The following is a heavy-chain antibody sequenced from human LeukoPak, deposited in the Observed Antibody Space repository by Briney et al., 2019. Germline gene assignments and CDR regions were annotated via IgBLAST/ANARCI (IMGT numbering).Heavy chain of an antibody. V-gene: IGHV4-34*01. CDR2: INHSGST. Sequence: SETLSLTCAVYGGSFSSYYWSWIRQPPGKGLEWIGEINHSGSTNYNPSLKSRVTISVDTSKNQFSLELSSVTAADTAVYYCARGPYYDFWSGYYWGAFDYWGQGTLVTVSS. CDR3: ARGPYYDFWSGYYWGAFDY. CDR1: GGSFSSYY. J-gene: IGHJ4*02. D-gene: IGHD3-3*01.